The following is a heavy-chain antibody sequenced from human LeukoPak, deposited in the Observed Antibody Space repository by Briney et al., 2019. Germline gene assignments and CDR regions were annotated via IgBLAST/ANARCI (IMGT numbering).Heavy chain of an antibody. CDR2: ISYDGSNK. CDR1: GFTFSSNG. V-gene: IGHV3-30*03. D-gene: IGHD4/OR15-4a*01. CDR3: ARRAGAYSHPYDY. J-gene: IGHJ4*02. Sequence: PGGSLRLSCAASGFTFSSNGIHWVRQAPGKGLEWVAVISYDGSNKYYAASVKGRFSISRDNSKNTLYLQMNSLRAEDTAAYYCARRAGAYSHPYDYWGQGTLVTVSS.